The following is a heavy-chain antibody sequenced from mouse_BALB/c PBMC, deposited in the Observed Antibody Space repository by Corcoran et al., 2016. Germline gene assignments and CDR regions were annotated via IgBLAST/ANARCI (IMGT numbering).Heavy chain of an antibody. V-gene: IGHV1S136*01. CDR3: VRVYPGIATDY. Sequence: EVQLQQSGPELVKPGASVKMSCKASGYTFTSYVMHWVKQKPGQGLEWIGYINPYNDGTKYNEKFKGKATLTSDKSSNTAYMALSSLTSDDSEFYYCVRVYPGIATDYWRQGTSVTVSS. J-gene: IGHJ4*01. CDR1: GYTFTSYV. CDR2: INPYNDGT.